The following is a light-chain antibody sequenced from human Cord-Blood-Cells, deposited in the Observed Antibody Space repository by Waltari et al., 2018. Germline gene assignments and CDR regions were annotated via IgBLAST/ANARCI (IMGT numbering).Light chain of an antibody. Sequence: DIQLTQSPSTLSASVGDRVTITCRASQSISSWLAWYQQKPGKAPELLIYDASSLESGVPSRFSGSGSGTEFTLTISSLQPDDFATYYCQQYNSYLYTFGQVTKLEIK. CDR2: DAS. CDR3: QQYNSYLYT. J-gene: IGKJ2*01. V-gene: IGKV1-5*01. CDR1: QSISSW.